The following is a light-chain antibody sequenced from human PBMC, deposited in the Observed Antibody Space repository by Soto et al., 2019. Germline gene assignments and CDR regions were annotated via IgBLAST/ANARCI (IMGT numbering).Light chain of an antibody. Sequence: DIQMTQSPSTLSASVGDRVTITCRASQSISSWLAWYQKKPGKAPKLLIYKASSLESGVPSRFSGSGSGTEFTLTISSLQPDDVATYYCQQYNTYSYTFGQGTKLEI. CDR3: QQYNTYSYT. CDR1: QSISSW. CDR2: KAS. J-gene: IGKJ2*01. V-gene: IGKV1-5*03.